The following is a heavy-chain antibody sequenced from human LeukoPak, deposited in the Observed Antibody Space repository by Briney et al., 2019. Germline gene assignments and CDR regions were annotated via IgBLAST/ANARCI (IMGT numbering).Heavy chain of an antibody. CDR3: ARDSYYDSSGPSDY. Sequence: GGSLRLSSAVSGFTFSSYGMHWARRAPGKGLGWVAVMGYDGSNKYYANSVKGRFTISRDNSKNTLYLQMNSLRAEDTAVYYCARDSYYDSSGPSDYWGQGTLVTVSS. CDR2: MGYDGSNK. D-gene: IGHD3-22*01. J-gene: IGHJ4*02. V-gene: IGHV3-33*01. CDR1: GFTFSSYG.